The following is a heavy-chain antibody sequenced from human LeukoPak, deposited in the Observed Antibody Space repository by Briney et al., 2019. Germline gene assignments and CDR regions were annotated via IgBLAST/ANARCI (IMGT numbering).Heavy chain of an antibody. Sequence: KSGGSLRLSCAASGFTFSSYAMSWVRQAPGKGLEWVATIVSDGYKAYYADSVKGRFAISRDNSQNTVHLQMNSLRAEDTATYYCAKEIVFLFGDPCGHGALVTVSS. D-gene: IGHD2/OR15-2a*01. CDR2: IVSDGYKA. CDR3: AKEIVFLFGDP. J-gene: IGHJ5*02. CDR1: GFTFSSYA. V-gene: IGHV3-23*01.